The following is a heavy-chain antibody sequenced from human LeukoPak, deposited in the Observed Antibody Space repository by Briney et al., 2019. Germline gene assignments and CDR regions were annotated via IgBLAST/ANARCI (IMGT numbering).Heavy chain of an antibody. CDR3: ARSFGPRIAVAGNDY. CDR2: INPNSGGT. CDR1: GYTFTGYY. J-gene: IGHJ4*02. V-gene: IGHV1-2*02. D-gene: IGHD6-19*01. Sequence: ASVKVSCKASGYTFTGYYMHWVRQAPGQGLEWMGWINPNSGGTNYAQKFQGRVTMTRDTSISTAYMELSRLRSDDTAVYYCARSFGPRIAVAGNDYWGQGTLVTVSS.